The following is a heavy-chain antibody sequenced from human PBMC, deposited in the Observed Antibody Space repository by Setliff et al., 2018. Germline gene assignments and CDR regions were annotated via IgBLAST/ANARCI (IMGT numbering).Heavy chain of an antibody. D-gene: IGHD1-26*01. V-gene: IGHV3-11*01. Sequence: GSLRLSCAASGFTFSGYYMQWVRQAPGKGLEWVSYIGESGNNIHYADSVKGRFTISRDNAKNSLYLQMNSLRVEDTALYYCARDLRGSLLRIVGATTHFDYWGQGTLVAVSS. CDR1: GFTFSGYY. CDR2: IGESGNNI. J-gene: IGHJ4*02. CDR3: ARDLRGSLLRIVGATTHFDY.